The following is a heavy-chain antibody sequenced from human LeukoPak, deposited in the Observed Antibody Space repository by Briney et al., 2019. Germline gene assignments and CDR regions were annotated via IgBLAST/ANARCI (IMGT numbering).Heavy chain of an antibody. J-gene: IGHJ6*03. D-gene: IGHD2-15*01. Sequence: ASVKVSCKASGYTFTSYYMHWVRQAPGQGLEWMGIINPSGGSTSYAQKFQGRVTMTRDMSTSTAYMELSSLRSEDTAVYYCARGLRYCSGGRCYFSPPYYYYMDVWGKGTTVTISS. V-gene: IGHV1-46*01. CDR3: ARGLRYCSGGRCYFSPPYYYYMDV. CDR2: INPSGGST. CDR1: GYTFTSYY.